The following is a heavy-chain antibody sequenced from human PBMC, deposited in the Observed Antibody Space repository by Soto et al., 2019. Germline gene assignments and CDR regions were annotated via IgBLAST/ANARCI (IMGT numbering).Heavy chain of an antibody. J-gene: IGHJ4*02. CDR1: EGNIGGFC. CDR2: INYSRST. Sequence: CTVEEGNIGGFCWSRISKTPGKGLEWIGEINYSRSTNYSPSLKSRVTISVDTSKNQFSLILSSVTAFDTAVYCFGAGSGLFDYWVKGTLVTGSS. CDR3: GAGSGLFDY. V-gene: IGHV4-34*08. D-gene: IGHD3-10*01.